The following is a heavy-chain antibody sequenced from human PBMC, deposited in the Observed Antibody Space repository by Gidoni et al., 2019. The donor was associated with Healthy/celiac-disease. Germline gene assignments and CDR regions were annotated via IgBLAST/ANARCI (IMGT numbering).Heavy chain of an antibody. J-gene: IGHJ4*02. CDR1: GASISSYY. CDR3: ARGTFRNHRVLAD. Sequence: QVQLQESGPGLVKPSETLSLTCTVSGASISSYYWSWIRQPPGKGLEWIGYIYYSGSTNYNPSLKSRVTISVDTSKNQFSLKLSSVTAADTAVYYCARGTFRNHRVLADWGQGTLVTVSS. CDR2: IYYSGST. V-gene: IGHV4-59*01. D-gene: IGHD3-16*01.